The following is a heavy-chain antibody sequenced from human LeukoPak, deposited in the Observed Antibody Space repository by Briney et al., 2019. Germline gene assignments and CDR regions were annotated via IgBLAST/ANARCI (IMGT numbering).Heavy chain of an antibody. CDR1: GGSFSGYY. CDR2: INHSGST. Sequence: SETLSLTCAVYGGSFSGYYWGWIRQPPGKGLEWIGEINHSGSTNYNPSLKSRVTISVDTSKNQFSLKLSSVTAADTAVYYCARVTNYYDSSGYPYYYYYYMDVWGKGTTVTVSS. V-gene: IGHV4-34*01. CDR3: ARVTNYYDSSGYPYYYYYYMDV. D-gene: IGHD3-22*01. J-gene: IGHJ6*03.